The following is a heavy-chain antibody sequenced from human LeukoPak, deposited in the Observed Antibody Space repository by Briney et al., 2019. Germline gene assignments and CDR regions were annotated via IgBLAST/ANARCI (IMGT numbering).Heavy chain of an antibody. Sequence: PGRSLRLSCAASGFTLSSYGMHWVRQAPGKGLEWVAVIWYDGSNKYYADSVKGRFTISRDNSKNTLYLQMNSLRAEDTAVYYCAKDGRAVAAYRGNWFDPWGQGTLVTVSS. CDR2: IWYDGSNK. CDR1: GFTLSSYG. V-gene: IGHV3-33*06. J-gene: IGHJ5*02. CDR3: AKDGRAVAAYRGNWFDP. D-gene: IGHD6-19*01.